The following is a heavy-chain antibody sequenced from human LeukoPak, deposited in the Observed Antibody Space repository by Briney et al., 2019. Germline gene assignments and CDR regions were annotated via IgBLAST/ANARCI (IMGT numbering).Heavy chain of an antibody. D-gene: IGHD5-18*01. CDR2: IKSKTDGGTT. CDR1: GFTFTVYW. V-gene: IGHV3-15*01. J-gene: IGHJ4*02. Sequence: PGGSLRLSCAVSGFTFTVYWMSWVRQAPGKGLEWVGRIKSKTDGGTTDYAAPVKGRFTISRDDSKNTLYLQMNSLKTEDTAVYYCTTCGYSYGSDYWGQGTLVTVSS. CDR3: TTCGYSYGSDY.